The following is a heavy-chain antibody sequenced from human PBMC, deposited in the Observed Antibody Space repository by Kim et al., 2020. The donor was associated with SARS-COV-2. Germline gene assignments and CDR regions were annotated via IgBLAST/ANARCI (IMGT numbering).Heavy chain of an antibody. Sequence: GGSLRLSCAASGFTFRRYTMHWVRQAPGKGLEWVSSLSSLNTYIYYADSVKGRFTISRDNAKDSLYLEMNNLRVDDTAIYYCARAQTTVTKDFGYWGQGT. J-gene: IGHJ4*02. D-gene: IGHD4-17*01. CDR1: GFTFRRYT. V-gene: IGHV3-21*04. CDR3: ARAQTTVTKDFGY. CDR2: LSSLNTYI.